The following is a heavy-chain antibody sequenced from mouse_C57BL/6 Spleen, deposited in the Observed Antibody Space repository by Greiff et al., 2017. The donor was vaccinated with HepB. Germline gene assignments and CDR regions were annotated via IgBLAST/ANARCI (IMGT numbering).Heavy chain of an antibody. CDR2: IYPRDGST. J-gene: IGHJ2*01. CDR3: AKVIVARVFDY. CDR1: GYTFTSYD. Sequence: QVQLKESGPELVKPGASVKLSCKASGYTFTSYDINWVKQRPGQGLEWIGWIYPRDGSTKYNEKFKGKATLTVDTSSSTAYMELHSLTSEDSAVYFCAKVIVARVFDYWGQGTTLTVSS. D-gene: IGHD1-1*01. V-gene: IGHV1-85*01.